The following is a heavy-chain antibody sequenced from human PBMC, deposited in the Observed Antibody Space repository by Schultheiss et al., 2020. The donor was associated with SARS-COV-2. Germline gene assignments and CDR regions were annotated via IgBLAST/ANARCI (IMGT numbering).Heavy chain of an antibody. CDR1: GFTFSSYA. D-gene: IGHD6-6*01. CDR2: IYTSGST. V-gene: IGHV4-4*07. J-gene: IGHJ4*02. Sequence: GSLRLSCAASGFTFSSYAMSWIRQPAGKGLEWIGRIYTSGSTNYNHSLKSRVTISVDTSKNHFSLNLSSVTAADTAVYYCAKVGPTLGHFDYWGQGTLVTVSS. CDR3: AKVGPTLGHFDY.